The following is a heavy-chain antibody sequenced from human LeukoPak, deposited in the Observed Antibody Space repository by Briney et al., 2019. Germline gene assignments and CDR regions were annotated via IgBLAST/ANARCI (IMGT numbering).Heavy chain of an antibody. CDR2: IFSGGST. CDR1: GFTVSSNY. J-gene: IGHJ4*02. Sequence: GGSLRLSCVASGFTVSSNYMSWVRQAPGKGLEWVSPIFSGGSTFYADSVTGRFTISRDNSKNTVYLEMNSLRAEDTAVYYCARDLKTSGWYGDFDYWGQGTLVTVSS. CDR3: ARDLKTSGWYGDFDY. V-gene: IGHV3-53*01. D-gene: IGHD6-19*01.